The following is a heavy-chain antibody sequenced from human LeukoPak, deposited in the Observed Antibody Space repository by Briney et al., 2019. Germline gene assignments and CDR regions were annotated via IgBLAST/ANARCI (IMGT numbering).Heavy chain of an antibody. CDR2: ISGSDVST. V-gene: IGHV3-23*01. J-gene: IGHJ4*02. CDR1: GFTFRHYA. D-gene: IGHD3-22*01. Sequence: GGSLRLSCVASGFTFRHYAMSWVRQAPGKGLEWVSSISGSDVSTYYAESVKGRFTISRDNSKNTLYLQMSTLRADDTAIYYCAKDDDSSGYYVIDYWGQGTLVTVSS. CDR3: AKDDDSSGYYVIDY.